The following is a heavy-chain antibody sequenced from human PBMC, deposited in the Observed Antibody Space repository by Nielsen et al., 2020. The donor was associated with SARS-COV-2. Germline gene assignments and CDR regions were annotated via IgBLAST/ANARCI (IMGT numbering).Heavy chain of an antibody. CDR2: ISYDGSNK. V-gene: IGHV3-30-3*01. J-gene: IGHJ3*02. Sequence: LSLNWAASGFTFSSYAMHWVRQAPGKGLEWVALISYDGSNKYYADSVKGRFTISRDNSKNTLYLQMNSLRAEDTAVYYCARDQGAAFDIWGQGTMVTVSS. CDR1: GFTFSSYA. CDR3: ARDQGAAFDI.